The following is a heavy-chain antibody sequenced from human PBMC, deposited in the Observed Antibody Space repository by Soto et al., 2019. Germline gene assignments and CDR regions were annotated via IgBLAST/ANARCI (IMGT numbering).Heavy chain of an antibody. Sequence: ASVKVSCKASGYTFTSYYMHWVRQAPGQGLEWMGIINPSGGSTSYAQKFQGRVTMTRDTSTSTVYMELSSLRSEDTAVYYCARALGYCSCTSCYWEKNYGMDVWGQGTTVTVSS. D-gene: IGHD2-2*01. V-gene: IGHV1-46*01. CDR1: GYTFTSYY. J-gene: IGHJ6*01. CDR2: INPSGGST. CDR3: ARALGYCSCTSCYWEKNYGMDV.